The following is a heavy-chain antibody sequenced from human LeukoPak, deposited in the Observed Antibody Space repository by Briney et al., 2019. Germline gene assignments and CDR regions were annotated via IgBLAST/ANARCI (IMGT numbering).Heavy chain of an antibody. D-gene: IGHD3-16*02. CDR3: ARGPVWGSYRFDY. V-gene: IGHV1-2*02. CDR1: GHTFTGYY. CDR2: INPNSGGT. Sequence: ASVKVSCKASGHTFTGYYMHWVRQAPGQGLEWMGWINPNSGGTNYAQKFQGRVTMTRDTSISTAYMELSRLRSDDTAVYYCARGPVWGSYRFDYWGQGTLVTVSS. J-gene: IGHJ4*02.